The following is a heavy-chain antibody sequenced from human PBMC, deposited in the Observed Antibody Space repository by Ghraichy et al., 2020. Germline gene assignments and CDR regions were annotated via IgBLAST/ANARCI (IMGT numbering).Heavy chain of an antibody. Sequence: GGSLRLSCAASGFTFSSYEMNWVRQAPGKGLEWLSFITGSGTTIYYADSVKGRFTISRDNAKNSLYLQMNGLRAEDTAIYYCARGDTIKWNWYFDLWGRGTLVTVSS. V-gene: IGHV3-48*03. CDR2: ITGSGTTI. CDR1: GFTFSSYE. J-gene: IGHJ2*01. CDR3: ARGDTIKWNWYFDL. D-gene: IGHD5-12*01.